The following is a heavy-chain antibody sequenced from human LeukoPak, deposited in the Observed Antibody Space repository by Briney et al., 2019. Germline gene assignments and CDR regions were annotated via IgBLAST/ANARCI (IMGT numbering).Heavy chain of an antibody. J-gene: IGHJ5*02. CDR3: ASSGGWYNWFDP. CDR2: IIPIFGAA. CDR1: GYIFIGYY. V-gene: IGHV1-69*13. D-gene: IGHD6-19*01. Sequence: SVKVSCKASGYIFIGYYIHWVRQAPGQGLEWMGGIIPIFGAANYAQKFQGRVTITADESTSTAYMELSSLRSEDTAVYYCASSGGWYNWFDPWGQGTLVTVSS.